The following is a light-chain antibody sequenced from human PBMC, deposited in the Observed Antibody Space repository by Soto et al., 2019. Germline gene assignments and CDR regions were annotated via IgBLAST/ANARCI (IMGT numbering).Light chain of an antibody. CDR2: GAS. J-gene: IGKJ3*01. V-gene: IGKV1-33*01. CDR1: QDIRKY. Sequence: DIQMTQSPSSLSASVGDRVTITCPASQDIRKYLNWYQQKPGRAPKLLIYGASNLETGVPPRFSGSGYGTDFTFTISSLQPEDLATYYCQHYDNLPPFTFGPGTKVAIK. CDR3: QHYDNLPPFT.